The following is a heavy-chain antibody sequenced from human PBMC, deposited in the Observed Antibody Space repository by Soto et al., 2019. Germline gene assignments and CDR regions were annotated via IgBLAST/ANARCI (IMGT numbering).Heavy chain of an antibody. D-gene: IGHD6-13*01. CDR2: IYIGGNT. CDR3: AKDLSLYSSSWCFDY. V-gene: IGHV3-53*01. Sequence: PGGSLRLSCAASGFTVSTNYMSWVRQAPGKGLEWASVIYIGGNTYYADSVKGRFTISRDNSKNTLYLQMNSLRAEDTAVYYCAKDLSLYSSSWCFDYWGQGTLVTVSS. CDR1: GFTVSTNY. J-gene: IGHJ4*02.